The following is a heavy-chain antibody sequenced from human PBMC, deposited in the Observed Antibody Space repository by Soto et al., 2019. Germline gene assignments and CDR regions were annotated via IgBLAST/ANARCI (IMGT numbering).Heavy chain of an antibody. CDR1: GYTFTTYG. Sequence: QVQLVQSAAEVKKPGASVKVSCKASGYTFTTYGLSWVRQAPGQGLEWMGWISTAKGDTNYAQKFQGRVTMTTDASTSTAYMELRSLRSDDTAVFYCARAGYTRGSSYFDYWGQGTLLTVSS. D-gene: IGHD1-1*01. V-gene: IGHV1-18*04. CDR2: ISTAKGDT. CDR3: ARAGYTRGSSYFDY. J-gene: IGHJ4*02.